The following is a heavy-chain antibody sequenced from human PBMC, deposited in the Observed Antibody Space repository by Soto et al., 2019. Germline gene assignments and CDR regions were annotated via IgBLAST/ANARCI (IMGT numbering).Heavy chain of an antibody. J-gene: IGHJ6*02. CDR3: AKVIVATTLAYYSGMDV. CDR1: GFTFSSYS. D-gene: IGHD5-12*01. Sequence: EVQLLESGGGLVKPGGSLRLSCEVSGFTFSSYSMNWVRQASGKGLEWVSSISSSGSSIYYADSVKGRFTISRDNAKNSLSLQMNSLRVEDSAIYYCAKVIVATTLAYYSGMDVWGQGTTVTVSS. CDR2: ISSSGSSI. V-gene: IGHV3-21*01.